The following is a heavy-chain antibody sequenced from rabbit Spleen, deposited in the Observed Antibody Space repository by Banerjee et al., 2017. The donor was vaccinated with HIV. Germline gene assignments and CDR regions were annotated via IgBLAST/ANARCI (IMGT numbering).Heavy chain of an antibody. J-gene: IGHJ4*01. Sequence: QQQLVESGGGLVKPGASLTLTCKASGFSFSNKAVMCWVRQAPGKGLEWIACIHIGSFISTAYATWAKGRFTVSRTSSTTMTLQMTGLTAADTATCFCARDLLGVIGWNFNLWGQGTLVTVS. CDR1: GFSFSNKAV. D-gene: IGHD1-1*01. CDR3: ARDLLGVIGWNFNL. V-gene: IGHV1S45*01. CDR2: IHIGSFIST.